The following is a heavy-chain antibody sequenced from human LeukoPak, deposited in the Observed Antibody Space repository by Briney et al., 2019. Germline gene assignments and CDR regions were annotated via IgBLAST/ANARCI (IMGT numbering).Heavy chain of an antibody. J-gene: IGHJ5*02. D-gene: IGHD3-22*01. CDR1: GGSISSGGYY. V-gene: IGHV4-31*03. CDR3: ARDIGMVITTGHGWFDP. Sequence: PSETLSLTCTVSGGSISSGGYYWSWIRQHPGKGLEWIGYIYYSGSTYYNPSLKSRVTISVDTSKNQFSLKLSSVTAADTAVYYCARDIGMVITTGHGWFDPWGQGTLVTVSS. CDR2: IYYSGST.